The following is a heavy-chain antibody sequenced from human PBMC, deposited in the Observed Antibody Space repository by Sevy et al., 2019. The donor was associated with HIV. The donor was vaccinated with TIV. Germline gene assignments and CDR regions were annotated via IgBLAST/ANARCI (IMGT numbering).Heavy chain of an antibody. D-gene: IGHD2-2*01. Sequence: ASVKVSCKASGGTFNSYSISWVRLAPGQGLEWMGGITGLFATPNYAQNFQGRVTITADKSTSVAYMELRSLKSDDTAVYYCALVGGYQLLANYYYALDVWGQGTTVTVSS. V-gene: IGHV1-69*06. J-gene: IGHJ6*02. CDR1: GGTFNSYS. CDR3: ALVGGYQLLANYYYALDV. CDR2: ITGLFATP.